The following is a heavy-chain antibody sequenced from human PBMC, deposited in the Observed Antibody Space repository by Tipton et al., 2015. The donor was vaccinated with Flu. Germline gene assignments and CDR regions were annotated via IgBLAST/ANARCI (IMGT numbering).Heavy chain of an antibody. CDR3: ASSELHDDYYGMDV. D-gene: IGHD1-7*01. J-gene: IGHJ6*02. Sequence: TLSLTCTVSGGSISSGDYYWSWIRQPPGKGLEWIGYIYYSGSTYYNPSLKSRVTISVDTSKNQFSLKLSSVTAADTAVYYCASSELHDDYYGMDVWGQGTAVPVSS. CDR2: IYYSGST. V-gene: IGHV4-30-4*01. CDR1: GGSISSGDYY.